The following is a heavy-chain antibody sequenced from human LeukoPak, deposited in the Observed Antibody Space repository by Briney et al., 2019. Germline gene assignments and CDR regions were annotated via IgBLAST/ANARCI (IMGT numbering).Heavy chain of an antibody. CDR1: GFTFSSYS. D-gene: IGHD2-15*01. CDR3: ARSKGDCSGGSCYGDAFDI. V-gene: IGHV3-48*01. Sequence: PGGSLRLSCAASGFTFSSYSMNWVRQAPGKGLEWVPYISSSSSTIYYADSVKGRFTISRDNAKNSLYLQMNSLRAEDTAVYYCARSKGDCSGGSCYGDAFDIWGQGTMVTVSS. CDR2: ISSSSSTI. J-gene: IGHJ3*02.